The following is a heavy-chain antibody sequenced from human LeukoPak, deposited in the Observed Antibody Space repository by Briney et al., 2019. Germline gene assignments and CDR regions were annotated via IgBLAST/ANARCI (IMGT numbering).Heavy chain of an antibody. CDR2: INHSGST. V-gene: IGHV4-34*01. CDR3: ARGPDGEYIAVAGTGWFDP. D-gene: IGHD6-19*01. CDR1: GGSFSGYY. J-gene: IGHJ5*02. Sequence: SETLSLTCAVYGGSFSGYYWSWIRQPPGKGLEWIGEINHSGSTNHNPSLKSRVTISVDTSKNQFSLKLSSVTAADTAVYYCARGPDGEYIAVAGTGWFDPWGQGTLVTVSS.